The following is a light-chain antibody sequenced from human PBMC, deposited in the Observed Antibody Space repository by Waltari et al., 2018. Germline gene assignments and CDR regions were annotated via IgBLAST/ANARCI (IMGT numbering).Light chain of an antibody. CDR1: QSVGRS. CDR3: QKYERLPAT. J-gene: IGKJ1*01. V-gene: IGKV3-20*01. Sequence: EIVLTQSPGTLSLSPGERATLSCRASQSVGRSLVRYQQKPGQAPRLLIYDVSRRATGIPDRFSGSGYGTDFSLTISRLEPEDFAVYYCQKYERLPATFGQGTTVEIK. CDR2: DVS.